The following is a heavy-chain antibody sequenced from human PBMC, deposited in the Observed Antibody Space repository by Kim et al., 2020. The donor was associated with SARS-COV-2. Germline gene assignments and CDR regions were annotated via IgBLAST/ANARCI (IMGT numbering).Heavy chain of an antibody. CDR2: GSV. CDR3: AKDGGTFHS. D-gene: IGHD1-26*01. J-gene: IGHJ1*01. Sequence: GSVSYADSVTGRFSISRDNSKNWLYLQMNCLRAEDTAVYYCAKDGGTFHSWGQGTLVTVSS. V-gene: IGHV3-23*01.